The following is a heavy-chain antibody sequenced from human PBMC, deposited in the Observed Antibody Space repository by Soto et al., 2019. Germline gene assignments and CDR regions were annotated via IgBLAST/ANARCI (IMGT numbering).Heavy chain of an antibody. J-gene: IGHJ4*02. CDR2: ISYDGSNK. V-gene: IGHV3-30-3*01. CDR3: ARACVSMLVVGRFDY. D-gene: IGHD3-10*02. CDR1: GFTFSSYA. Sequence: QVQLVESGGGVVQPGRSLRLSCAASGFTFSSYAMHWVRQAPGKGLEWVAVISYDGSNKYYADSVKGRFTISRDNSKNTRYLQVNRLRAEDTAVYYCARACVSMLVVGRFDYWGQGTLVTVSS.